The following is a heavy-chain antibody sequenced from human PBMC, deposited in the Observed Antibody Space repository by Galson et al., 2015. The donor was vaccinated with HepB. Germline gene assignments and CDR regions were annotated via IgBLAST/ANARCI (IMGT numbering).Heavy chain of an antibody. CDR3: TTEPYYDILTGYYSGGGAFDI. Sequence: SLRHSGVASGFTFSDAWLSGVRQAPGKGLEGVGRFKSKTDGGTTDYAAPVKGRFTISRDDSKNTLYLQMNSLKTGDTAVYYCTTEPYYDILTGYYSGGGAFDIWGQGTMVTVSS. CDR2: FKSKTDGGTT. J-gene: IGHJ3*02. V-gene: IGHV3-15*01. D-gene: IGHD3-9*01. CDR1: GFTFSDAW.